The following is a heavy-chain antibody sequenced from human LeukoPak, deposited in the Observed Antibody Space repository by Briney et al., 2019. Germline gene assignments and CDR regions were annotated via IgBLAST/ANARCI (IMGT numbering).Heavy chain of an antibody. CDR3: ARDRGYCSGGSCYDDW. CDR1: GLTFSNSW. D-gene: IGHD2-15*01. CDR2: IKQDGSEK. Sequence: GGALRLSCVASGLTFSNSWMSWVRQAPGNGREGVANIKQDGSEKNYVDSVEGRFTISRDNAKNSLYLQMNSLRAEDTAVYHCARDRGYCSGGSCYDDWWGQETLVTVS. V-gene: IGHV3-7*03. J-gene: IGHJ4*02.